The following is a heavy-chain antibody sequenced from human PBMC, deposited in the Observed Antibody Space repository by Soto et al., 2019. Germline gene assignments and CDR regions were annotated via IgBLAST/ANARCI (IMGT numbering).Heavy chain of an antibody. D-gene: IGHD2-15*01. V-gene: IGHV4-59*01. CDR2: IYYSGST. J-gene: IGHJ4*02. Sequence: SETLSLTCTVSGCSISTYYWSWIRQPPGEGMEWIGYIYYSGSTNYNPSLKSRVTISVDTSKNQFSLKLSSVTAADTAVYYCARVLRGCSGGSCYSGFDYWGQGTLVTVSS. CDR3: ARVLRGCSGGSCYSGFDY. CDR1: GCSISTYY.